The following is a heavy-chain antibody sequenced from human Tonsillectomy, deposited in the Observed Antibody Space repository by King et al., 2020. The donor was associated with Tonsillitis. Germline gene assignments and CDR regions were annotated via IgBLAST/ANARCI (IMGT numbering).Heavy chain of an antibody. D-gene: IGHD6-6*01. J-gene: IGHJ6*04. CDR1: GFTVSSNY. Sequence: VQLVESGGGLVQPGGSLRLSCAASGFTVSSNYMSWVRQAPGKGLEWVSVIYSDAGTYYADSVKGRFTISRHNSKNTLYLQMNSLGAEETAVYYCAMISSSSSPYSYYDMDVWGEGTTVTVSS. CDR2: IYSDAGT. CDR3: AMISSSSSPYSYYDMDV. V-gene: IGHV3-53*04.